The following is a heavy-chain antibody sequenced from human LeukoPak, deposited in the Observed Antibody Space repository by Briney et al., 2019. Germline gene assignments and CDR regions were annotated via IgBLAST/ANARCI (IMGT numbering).Heavy chain of an antibody. D-gene: IGHD5-12*01. Sequence: GGSLRLSCAASGFTFSAYYMSWIRQAPGKGLEWVSYISSSATAIYYADSVKGRFTISRDNAKNSLYLLMNSLRAEDTAVYYCARGSVDIVATSFAYWGQGTLVTVSS. J-gene: IGHJ4*02. CDR3: ARGSVDIVATSFAY. CDR2: ISSSATAI. CDR1: GFTFSAYY. V-gene: IGHV3-11*04.